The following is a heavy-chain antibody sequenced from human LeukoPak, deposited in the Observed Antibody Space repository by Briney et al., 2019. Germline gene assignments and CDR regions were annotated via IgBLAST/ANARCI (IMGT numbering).Heavy chain of an antibody. CDR1: GFTFGDYA. J-gene: IGHJ4*02. V-gene: IGHV3-49*04. D-gene: IGHD3-22*01. Sequence: GRSLRLSCTASGFTFGDYAMSWVRQAPGKGLEWVGFIRSKAYGGTTEYAASVKGRFTISRDDSKSIAYLQMNSLKTEDTAVYYCTRDSDYYDSSGYYDYWGQGTLVTVSS. CDR2: IRSKAYGGTT. CDR3: TRDSDYYDSSGYYDY.